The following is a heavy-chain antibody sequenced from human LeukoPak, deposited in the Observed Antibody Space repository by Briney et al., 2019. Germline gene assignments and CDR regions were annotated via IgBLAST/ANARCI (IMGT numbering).Heavy chain of an antibody. J-gene: IGHJ5*02. CDR2: INPNSGGT. V-gene: IGHV1-2*02. CDR3: ARPRYNWNYAEFDP. D-gene: IGHD1-7*01. CDR1: GYTFTGFY. Sequence: ASVKVSCKASGYTFTGFYMHWARQAPGQGLEWMGWINPNSGGTNYAQKFQGRVTMTRDTSISTAYMELSRLRSDDTAVYYCARPRYNWNYAEFDPWGQGTLVTVSS.